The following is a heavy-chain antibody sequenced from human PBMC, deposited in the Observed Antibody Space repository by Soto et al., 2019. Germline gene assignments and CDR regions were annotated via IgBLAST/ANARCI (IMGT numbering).Heavy chain of an antibody. Sequence: PSETLSLTCTVSGDSVSRGHYYWTWIRQPPGKGLEWIGYFYSVGSSDYNPSLKSRATISVDTSKNQFSLKLSSVTAADTAVYYCARGRYDYVWGSYPNWFDPWGQGTLVTVSS. CDR1: GDSVSRGHYY. V-gene: IGHV4-61*01. CDR3: ARGRYDYVWGSYPNWFDP. CDR2: FYSVGSS. D-gene: IGHD3-16*02. J-gene: IGHJ5*02.